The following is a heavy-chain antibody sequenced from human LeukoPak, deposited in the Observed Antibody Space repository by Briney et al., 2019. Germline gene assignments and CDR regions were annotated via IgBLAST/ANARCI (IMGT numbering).Heavy chain of an antibody. CDR3: ARGGGYSYGLFDY. D-gene: IGHD5-18*01. Sequence: GGSLRLSCAASGFTFSSYWMHWVRQAPGKGLVWVSRINSDGSSTSYADSVKGRFTISRDNAKNTLYLQMNSPRAEDTAVYYCARGGGYSYGLFDYWGQGTLVTVSS. CDR2: INSDGSST. J-gene: IGHJ4*02. CDR1: GFTFSSYW. V-gene: IGHV3-74*01.